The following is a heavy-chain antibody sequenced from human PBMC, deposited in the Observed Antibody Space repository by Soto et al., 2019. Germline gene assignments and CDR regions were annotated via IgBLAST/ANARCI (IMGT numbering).Heavy chain of an antibody. CDR1: GGSISSYY. CDR2: IYYSGST. V-gene: IGHV4-59*01. J-gene: IGHJ6*03. Sequence: QVQLQESGPGLVKPSETLSLTCTVSGGSISSYYWSWIRQPPGKGLELIGYIYYSGSTNYNPSLKSRVTISVDTSKNQFSLKLSSVTAADTAVYYCARDIVVVPAATPDYYYYMDVWGKGTTVTVSS. D-gene: IGHD2-2*01. CDR3: ARDIVVVPAATPDYYYYMDV.